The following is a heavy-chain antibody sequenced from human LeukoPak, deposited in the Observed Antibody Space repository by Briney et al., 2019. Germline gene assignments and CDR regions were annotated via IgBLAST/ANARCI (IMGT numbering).Heavy chain of an antibody. J-gene: IGHJ4*02. V-gene: IGHV1-2*02. D-gene: IGHD2-2*01. CDR3: ARGLGVPAAISDY. Sequence: ASVKVSCKASGYTFTGYYMHWVRQAPGQGLEWMGWINPNSGGTNYAQKFQGRVTMIRDTSISTAYMELSRLRSDDTAVYYCARGLGVPAAISDYWGQGTLVTVSS. CDR2: INPNSGGT. CDR1: GYTFTGYY.